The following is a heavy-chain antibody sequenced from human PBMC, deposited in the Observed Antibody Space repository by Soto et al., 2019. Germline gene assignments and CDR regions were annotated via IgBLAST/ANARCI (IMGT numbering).Heavy chain of an antibody. J-gene: IGHJ6*02. V-gene: IGHV5-51*01. CDR2: IYPGDSDT. Sequence: GESLKISCKGSGYSFTSYWIGWVRQMPGKGLEWMGIIYPGDSDTRYSPSFQGQATISADKSISTAYLQWSSLKASDTAMYYCARQGIAAAGTDAVYYYYGMGVWGQGTTVTVSS. CDR3: ARQGIAAAGTDAVYYYYGMGV. D-gene: IGHD6-13*01. CDR1: GYSFTSYW.